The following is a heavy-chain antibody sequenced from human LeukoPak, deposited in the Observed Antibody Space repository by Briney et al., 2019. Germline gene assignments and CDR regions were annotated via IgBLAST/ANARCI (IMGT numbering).Heavy chain of an antibody. J-gene: IGHJ4*02. V-gene: IGHV1-46*01. CDR1: GYTFAKYY. CDR2: VNPSGGSS. D-gene: IGHD6-19*01. CDR3: ARVYRSQFVWRPFDY. Sequence: ASVKVCCKASGYTFAKYYVHWVRQAPGQGLEWMGVVNPSGGSSNYAQKFQGRVTMTRDMSTSTVYMALSSLTSEDTAVYYCARVYRSQFVWRPFDYWGQGTLVTVSS.